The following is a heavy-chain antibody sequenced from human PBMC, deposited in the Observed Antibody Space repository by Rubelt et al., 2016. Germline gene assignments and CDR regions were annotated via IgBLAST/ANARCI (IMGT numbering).Heavy chain of an antibody. V-gene: IGHV1-2*02. CDR3: ARGNSGYDYGLDY. CDR1: GCTFTGYY. J-gene: IGHJ4*02. D-gene: IGHD5-12*01. CDR2: INPNSGGT. Sequence: QVQLVQSGAEVKKPGASVKVSCKASGCTFTGYYMHWVRQAPGQGLEWMGWINPNSGGTNYAQKFPGRVTMTRDTSVSTAYMALSRLTSDDTAVYYCARGNSGYDYGLDYWGQGTLVTVSS.